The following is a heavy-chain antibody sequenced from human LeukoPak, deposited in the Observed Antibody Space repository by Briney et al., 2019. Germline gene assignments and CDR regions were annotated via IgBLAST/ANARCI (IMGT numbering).Heavy chain of an antibody. V-gene: IGHV4-59*01. CDR2: TYYSGST. CDR3: ARGAGWSLRRFDP. D-gene: IGHD6-19*01. J-gene: IGHJ5*02. Sequence: PSETLSLTCTVSGASISTYYWSWIRQPPGKGLEWIGYTYYSGSTNYNPSLKSRVTISVDTSKNQFSLKLNSVTAADTAVYYCARGAGWSLRRFDPWGQGTLVTVSS. CDR1: GASISTYY.